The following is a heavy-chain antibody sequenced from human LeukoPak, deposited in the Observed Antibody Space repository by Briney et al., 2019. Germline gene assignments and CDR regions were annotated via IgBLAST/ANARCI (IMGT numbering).Heavy chain of an antibody. Sequence: GGSLRLSCAASGFTFSSYAMSWVRQAPGKGLEWVSAISGSGGSTYYADSVKGRFTISRDNSKNTLYLQMNSLRAEDTAVYYCAKGFSGSGGYKYYFDYWGQGTLVTVSS. CDR3: AKGFSGSGGYKYYFDY. V-gene: IGHV3-23*01. D-gene: IGHD3-10*01. J-gene: IGHJ4*02. CDR1: GFTFSSYA. CDR2: ISGSGGST.